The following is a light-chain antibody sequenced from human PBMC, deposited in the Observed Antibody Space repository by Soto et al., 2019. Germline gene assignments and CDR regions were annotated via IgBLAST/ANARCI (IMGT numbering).Light chain of an antibody. CDR2: DAS. J-gene: IGKJ5*01. CDR1: PGISSA. Sequence: ALLLTPSPSSLSASVGHRVTITCRASPGISSALAWYQQKPGKAPKLLIYDASTLESGVPSRFRGSGSGTDFTLTSSSLQPEDFATYYCQQFKSYPCTFGQGTRLEIK. CDR3: QQFKSYPCT. V-gene: IGKV1-13*02.